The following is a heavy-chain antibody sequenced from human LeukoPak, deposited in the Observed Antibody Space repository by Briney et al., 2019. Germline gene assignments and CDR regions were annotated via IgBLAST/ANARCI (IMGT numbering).Heavy chain of an antibody. D-gene: IGHD5-18*01. Sequence: ASVKVSCKASVGTFSTYAISWVRQAPGQGLEWMGGIIPIFGTANYAQKFHGRVTITADESTSTAYMELSSLRSEDTAVYYCASGGYSYGIYYFDYWGQGTLVTVSS. CDR1: VGTFSTYA. V-gene: IGHV1-69*13. CDR2: IIPIFGTA. CDR3: ASGGYSYGIYYFDY. J-gene: IGHJ4*02.